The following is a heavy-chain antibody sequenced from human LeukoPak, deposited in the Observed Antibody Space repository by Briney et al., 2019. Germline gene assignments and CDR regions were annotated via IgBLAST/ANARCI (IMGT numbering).Heavy chain of an antibody. CDR2: IYNRGNT. V-gene: IGHV4-59*01. CDR1: GGSISSYY. J-gene: IGHJ4*02. Sequence: SETLSLTCTVSGGSISSYYWSWIRQPPGKGLEYIRYIYNRGNTNYNPSLKSRVTISVDTSKNQVSLKLSSVTAADTAVYYCVRDDPWQLDYWGQGTLVTVSS. CDR3: VRDDPWQLDY.